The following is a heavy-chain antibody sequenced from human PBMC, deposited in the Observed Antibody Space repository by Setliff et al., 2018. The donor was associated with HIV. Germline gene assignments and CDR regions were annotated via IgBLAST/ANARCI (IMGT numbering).Heavy chain of an antibody. J-gene: IGHJ4*02. Sequence: SETLSLTCTVSGGSISSGDYYWTWIRQSPGKGLEWIGEINHRGSTNYNPSLKSRVTVSVDTSKNQFSQKLGSVTAADTAVYYCARESPSSSWFYFDFWGQGTLVTVSS. CDR2: INHRGST. CDR1: GGSISSGDYY. CDR3: ARESPSSSWFYFDF. V-gene: IGHV4-39*07. D-gene: IGHD6-13*01.